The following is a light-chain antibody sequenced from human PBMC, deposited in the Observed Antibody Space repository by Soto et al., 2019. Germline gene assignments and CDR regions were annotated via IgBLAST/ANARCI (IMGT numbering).Light chain of an antibody. CDR3: QQYHNWPPQYT. CDR2: GAS. Sequence: EIVMTQSPASLSVSPGEGATLSCRASQTVASNLAWYQQKPGQGPRLLIHGASTRATGGPARFSGSGSGTDFTLTISSLQSEDFAVYYCQQYHNWPPQYTFGQGTKLQIK. J-gene: IGKJ2*01. CDR1: QTVASN. V-gene: IGKV3-15*01.